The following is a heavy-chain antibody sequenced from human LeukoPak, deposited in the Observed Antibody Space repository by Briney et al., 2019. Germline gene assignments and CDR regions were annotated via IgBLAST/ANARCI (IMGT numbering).Heavy chain of an antibody. CDR3: AREPIYYYYYGMDV. Sequence: SETLSLTCTVSGGSISSGDYYWSWIRQPPGKGLEWIGYIYYSGSTYYNPSLKSRVTISVDTSKNQFSLKLSSVTAADTAVYYCAREPIYYYYYGMDVWGQGTTVTVPS. V-gene: IGHV4-30-4*01. CDR1: GGSISSGDYY. CDR2: IYYSGST. J-gene: IGHJ6*02.